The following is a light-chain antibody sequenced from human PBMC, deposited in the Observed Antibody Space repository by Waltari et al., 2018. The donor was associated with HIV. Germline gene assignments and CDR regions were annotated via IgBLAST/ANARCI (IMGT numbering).Light chain of an antibody. Sequence: DILLTQSPPFLSASVGDRVTISCLASQGIRNYLAWFQQKPGRAPKLLIFGATTLHTGVPSRFSGSGSGTQFTLTINGLQPEDFATYYCQQHNTYPLTFGPGTRVDVK. CDR3: QQHNTYPLT. J-gene: IGKJ3*01. V-gene: IGKV1-9*01. CDR1: QGIRNY. CDR2: GAT.